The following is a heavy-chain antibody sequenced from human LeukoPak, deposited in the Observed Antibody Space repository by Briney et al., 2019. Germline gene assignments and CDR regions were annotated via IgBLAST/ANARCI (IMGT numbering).Heavy chain of an antibody. CDR3: ARVGRWLVPD. CDR2: ISSSSTI. Sequence: PTGGSLRLSCAASGFTFSSYSMNWVRQAPGKGLEWVSSISSSSTIYYADSVKGRFTISRDNAKNSLYLQMNSLRAEDTAVYYCARVGRWLVPDWGQGTLVTVSS. CDR1: GFTFSSYS. J-gene: IGHJ4*02. D-gene: IGHD6-19*01. V-gene: IGHV3-48*01.